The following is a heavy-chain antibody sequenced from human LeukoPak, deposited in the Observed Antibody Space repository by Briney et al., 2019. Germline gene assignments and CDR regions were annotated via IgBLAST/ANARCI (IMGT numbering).Heavy chain of an antibody. Sequence: GGSPRLSCAVSGLYFSSYWMSWVRQAPGKGLEWVANMKQDGSEKYFVDSVRGRFTISRDNGKNSLYLQMNSLRVEDTAVYYCARDAGHTGYDLLDYWGQGTLVTVSS. CDR1: GLYFSSYW. D-gene: IGHD5-12*01. J-gene: IGHJ4*02. CDR3: ARDAGHTGYDLLDY. V-gene: IGHV3-7*01. CDR2: MKQDGSEK.